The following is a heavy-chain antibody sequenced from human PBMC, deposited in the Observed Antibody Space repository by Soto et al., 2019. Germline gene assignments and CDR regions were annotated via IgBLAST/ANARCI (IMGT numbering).Heavy chain of an antibody. CDR2: ISTSNGNT. Sequence: QVQLVQSGAEVKNPGASVEVSCKTSGYTFTNHGITWVRQAPGQGLEWMGWISTSNGNTNYAHNLQGRVTVTTDKSTRTAYMELRSLRSDDTAVYFCARDRDYYDCGGFWGQGTLVTVSS. J-gene: IGHJ4*02. CDR1: GYTFTNHG. CDR3: ARDRDYYDCGGF. D-gene: IGHD3-22*01. V-gene: IGHV1-18*01.